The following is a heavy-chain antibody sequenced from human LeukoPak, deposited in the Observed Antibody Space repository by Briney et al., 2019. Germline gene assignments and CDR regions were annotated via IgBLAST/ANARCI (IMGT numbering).Heavy chain of an antibody. CDR1: GGSISSGGFS. Sequence: PSETLSLTCGVSGGSISSGGFSWSWIRQPPGKGLEWIGEINHSGSTNYNPSLKSRVTISVDTSKNQFSLKLSSVTAADTAVYYCARGRVGDTTSPYFDYWGQGTLVTVSS. V-gene: IGHV4-30-2*01. J-gene: IGHJ4*02. D-gene: IGHD1-26*01. CDR2: INHSGST. CDR3: ARGRVGDTTSPYFDY.